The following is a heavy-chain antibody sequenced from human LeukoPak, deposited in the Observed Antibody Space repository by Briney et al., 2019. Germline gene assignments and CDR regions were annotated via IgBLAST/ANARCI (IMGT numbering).Heavy chain of an antibody. Sequence: GGSLRLSCAASGFTFSSYGMHWVRQAPGKGLERVAVISYDGSNKYYADSVKGRFTISRDNSKNTLYLQMNSLRAEDTAVYYCASIAVAGTVFDYWGQGTLVTVSS. CDR3: ASIAVAGTVFDY. CDR2: ISYDGSNK. J-gene: IGHJ4*02. D-gene: IGHD6-19*01. CDR1: GFTFSSYG. V-gene: IGHV3-30*03.